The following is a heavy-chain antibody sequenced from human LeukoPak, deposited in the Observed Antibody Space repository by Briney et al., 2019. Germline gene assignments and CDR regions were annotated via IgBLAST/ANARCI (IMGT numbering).Heavy chain of an antibody. CDR3: TKDVGSSGWSRLVVY. D-gene: IGHD6-19*01. CDR2: ISWEGGST. J-gene: IGHJ4*02. V-gene: IGHV3-43*01. CDR1: GFTFDDYT. Sequence: GGSLRLSCAASGFTFDDYTMHWGRQAPGGGLEWVSLISWEGGSTYYADSVKGRFTISRDNSKNSLYLQMNSLRTEDTALYYCTKDVGSSGWSRLVVYWGQGTLVTVSS.